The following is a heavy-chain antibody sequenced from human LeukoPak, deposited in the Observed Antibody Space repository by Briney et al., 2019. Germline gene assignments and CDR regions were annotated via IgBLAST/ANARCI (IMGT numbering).Heavy chain of an antibody. Sequence: PSETLSLTCTVSGGSISSYYRSWIRQPPGKGLEWIGYIYYSGSTNYNPSLKSRVTISVDTSKNQFSLKLSSVTAADTAVYYCARLCPVAAPDAFDIWGQGTMVTVSS. J-gene: IGHJ3*02. V-gene: IGHV4-59*08. D-gene: IGHD6-19*01. CDR1: GGSISSYY. CDR2: IYYSGST. CDR3: ARLCPVAAPDAFDI.